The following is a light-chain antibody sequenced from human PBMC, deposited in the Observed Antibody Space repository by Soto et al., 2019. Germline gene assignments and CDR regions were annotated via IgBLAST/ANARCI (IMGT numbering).Light chain of an antibody. J-gene: IGKJ4*01. V-gene: IGKV3-20*01. CDR3: QQYGNSPLT. Sequence: ESILTQSPDSLSLSPGQRSALSCRASQSVRSDYFAWYQQKPGQAPRVIIFGVSTRATGVPDRFSGSGSGTDFTLTISRLEPEDFALYYCQQYGNSPLTFGGGTKVDI. CDR2: GVS. CDR1: QSVRSDY.